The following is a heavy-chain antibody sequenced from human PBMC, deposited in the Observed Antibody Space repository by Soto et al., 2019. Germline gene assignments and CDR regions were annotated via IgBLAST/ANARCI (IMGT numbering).Heavy chain of an antibody. D-gene: IGHD1-26*01. CDR3: ARDRRELRHGEAFDI. J-gene: IGHJ3*02. Sequence: GGSLRLSCAASGFTFSSYSMNWVRQAPGKGLEWVSSISSSSSYIYYADSVKGRFTISRDNAKNSLYLQMNSLRAEDTAVYYCARDRRELRHGEAFDIWGQGTMVTVSS. CDR2: ISSSSSYI. CDR1: GFTFSSYS. V-gene: IGHV3-21*01.